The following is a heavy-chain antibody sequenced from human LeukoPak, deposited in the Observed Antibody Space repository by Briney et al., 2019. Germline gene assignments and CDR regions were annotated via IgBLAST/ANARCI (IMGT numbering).Heavy chain of an antibody. V-gene: IGHV4-30-4*01. CDR2: IYFSGYT. Sequence: SETLSLTCTVSGGSISSGDYYWSWIRQPPGKGLEWVGYIYFSGYTHYNPSLRSRVSISIDTSKNRFSLNLNSVTAADTAVYYCTRVANGDYFDFWGQGTLVTVSS. CDR3: TRVANGDYFDF. D-gene: IGHD4-17*01. CDR1: GGSISSGDYY. J-gene: IGHJ4*02.